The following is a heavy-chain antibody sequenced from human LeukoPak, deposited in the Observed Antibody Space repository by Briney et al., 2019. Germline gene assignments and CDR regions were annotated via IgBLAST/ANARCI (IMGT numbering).Heavy chain of an antibody. CDR2: INPNSGGT. CDR3: PRDSTLGYCTGGVCYWFDP. V-gene: IGHV1-2*02. J-gene: IGHJ5*02. CDR1: GYTFTGYY. D-gene: IGHD2-8*02. Sequence: ASVNVSCKASGYTFTGYYMHWVRQAPGQGLEWMGWINPNSGGTNYAQKFQGRVTMTRDTSISTAYMELSRLRSDDTAVHYCPRDSTLGYCTGGVCYWFDPWGQGTLVTVSS.